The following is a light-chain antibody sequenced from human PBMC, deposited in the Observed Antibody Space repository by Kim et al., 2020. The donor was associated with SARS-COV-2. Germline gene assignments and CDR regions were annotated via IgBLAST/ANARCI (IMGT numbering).Light chain of an antibody. Sequence: DIQLTQSPSFLSASVGDRVTITCRASQGIASYLAWYQQQPGRAPKLLIYGASTLQSGVPSRFSGSGSGTEFTRTISCLQPADSATYYCQQLASYPLTCGGETKVEIK. V-gene: IGKV1-9*01. J-gene: IGKJ4*01. CDR2: GAS. CDR1: QGIASY. CDR3: QQLASYPLT.